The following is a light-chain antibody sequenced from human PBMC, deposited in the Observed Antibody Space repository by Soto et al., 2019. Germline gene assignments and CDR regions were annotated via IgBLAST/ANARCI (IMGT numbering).Light chain of an antibody. CDR3: QQSYSTPRT. Sequence: GDRVTITCRASQSISSYLNWYQQKPGKAPKLLIYAASSLQSGVPSGFSGSGSGTDLTLTISSLQPEDFATYYCQQSYSTPRTFGQGTKVDIK. V-gene: IGKV1-39*01. CDR1: QSISSY. CDR2: AAS. J-gene: IGKJ1*01.